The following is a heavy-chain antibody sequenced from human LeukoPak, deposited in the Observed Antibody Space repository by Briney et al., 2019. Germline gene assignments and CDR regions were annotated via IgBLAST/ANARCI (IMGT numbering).Heavy chain of an antibody. D-gene: IGHD3-3*01. Sequence: GGSLRLSCAASGFIFSNYAMSWARQAPGKGLEWVSAISATGGSTYYADSVKGRFTISRDNSKNTLYLQMNSLRAEDTAVYYCAREAYDFWSGWRYGMDVWGQGTTVTVSS. CDR2: ISATGGST. CDR1: GFIFSNYA. V-gene: IGHV3-23*01. CDR3: AREAYDFWSGWRYGMDV. J-gene: IGHJ6*02.